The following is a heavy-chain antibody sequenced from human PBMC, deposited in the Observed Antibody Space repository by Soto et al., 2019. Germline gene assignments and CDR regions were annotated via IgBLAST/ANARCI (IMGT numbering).Heavy chain of an antibody. V-gene: IGHV3-15*01. CDR2: IKIKTDCGTT. CDR1: GFTFSNAL. Sequence: GGSLRLSCAASGFTFSNALMSWFLQAPGKGLEWVFLIKIKTDCGTTDYAAPVKGRFTIARDDSKNTLYLQMNSLKTEETAVYYCTKDITSDLRSGYERWGQGNVVTVSS. J-gene: IGHJ4*02. D-gene: IGHD3-3*01. CDR3: TKDITSDLRSGYER.